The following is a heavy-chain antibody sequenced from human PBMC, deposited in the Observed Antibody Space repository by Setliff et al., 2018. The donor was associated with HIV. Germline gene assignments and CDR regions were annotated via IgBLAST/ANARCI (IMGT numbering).Heavy chain of an antibody. Sequence: GGSLRLSCAASGSTFSSYSMNWVRQAPGKGLEWVSYISSSSSTIYYADSVKGRFTISRDNAKNSLYLQMNSLRAEDTAVYYCARPTGYSSSWYPLDAFDIWGQGTMVTVSS. D-gene: IGHD6-13*01. CDR3: ARPTGYSSSWYPLDAFDI. CDR2: ISSSSSTI. V-gene: IGHV3-48*01. CDR1: GSTFSSYS. J-gene: IGHJ3*02.